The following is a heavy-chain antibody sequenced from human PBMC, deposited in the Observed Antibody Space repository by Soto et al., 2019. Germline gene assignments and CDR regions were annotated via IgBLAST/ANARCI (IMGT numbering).Heavy chain of an antibody. V-gene: IGHV3-7*03. J-gene: IGHJ6*02. Sequence: GSLRLSCAASGFTFSSYWMSWVRQAPGKGLEWVANIKQDGSEKYYVDSVKGRFTISRDNAKNSLYLQMNSLRAEDTAVYYCARDVIVVVPAAPYYYYYGMDVWGQGTTVTVSS. CDR2: IKQDGSEK. CDR3: ARDVIVVVPAAPYYYYYGMDV. D-gene: IGHD2-2*01. CDR1: GFTFSSYW.